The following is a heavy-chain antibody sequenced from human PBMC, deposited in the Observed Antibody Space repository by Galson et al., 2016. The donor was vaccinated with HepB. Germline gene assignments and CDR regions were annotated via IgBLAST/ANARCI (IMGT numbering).Heavy chain of an antibody. J-gene: IGHJ4*02. CDR2: IYQTGTA. CDR3: ARGTLGTTATMAFDY. Sequence: SETLSLTCAVSGDSISNNYWWSWLRQSPGKGLEWLGEIYQTGTANYNPSFTSRATISVGKSKNQFSLRLASVTAADTAMYYCARGTLGTTATMAFDYWGQGTLVTVSS. CDR1: GDSISNNYW. D-gene: IGHD1/OR15-1a*01. V-gene: IGHV4-4*02.